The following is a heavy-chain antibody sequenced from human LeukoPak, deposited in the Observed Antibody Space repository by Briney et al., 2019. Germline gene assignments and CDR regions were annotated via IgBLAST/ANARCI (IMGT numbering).Heavy chain of an antibody. Sequence: SETLSLTCTVSGGSISSGSYYWSWIRQPAGKGLEWIGRIYTSGSTNYNPSLKSRVTISVDTSKNQFSLKLSSATAADTAVYYCARGAITIFGVVSEPYYYGMDVWGQGTTVTVSS. CDR2: IYTSGST. CDR1: GGSISSGSYY. J-gene: IGHJ6*02. CDR3: ARGAITIFGVVSEPYYYGMDV. D-gene: IGHD3-3*01. V-gene: IGHV4-61*02.